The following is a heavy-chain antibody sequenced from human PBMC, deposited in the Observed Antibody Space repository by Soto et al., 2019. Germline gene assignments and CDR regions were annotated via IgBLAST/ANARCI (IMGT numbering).Heavy chain of an antibody. CDR1: GYTFTSYD. D-gene: IGHD1-20*01. J-gene: IGHJ6*02. Sequence: GPSVKVSCKASGYTFTSYDINWVRQATGQGLEWMGWMNPNSGNTGYAQKFQGRVTMTRNTSISTAYMELSSLRSEDTAVYYCARGGLGITGTTHGGPYYYYGMDVWGQGTTVTVSS. CDR2: MNPNSGNT. V-gene: IGHV1-8*01. CDR3: ARGGLGITGTTHGGPYYYYGMDV.